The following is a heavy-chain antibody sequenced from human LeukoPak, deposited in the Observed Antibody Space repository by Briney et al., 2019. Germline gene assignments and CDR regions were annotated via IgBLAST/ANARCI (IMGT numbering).Heavy chain of an antibody. D-gene: IGHD2-2*01. CDR2: IRYDGSNK. J-gene: IGHJ4*02. CDR1: GFTFSSYG. CDR3: AKDLSTVPAARGYDCY. V-gene: IGHV3-30*02. Sequence: QPGGSLRLSCAASGFTFSSYGMHWVRQAPGKGLEWVAFIRYDGSNKYYADSVKGRFTISRDNSKNTLYLQMNSLRAEDTAVYYCAKDLSTVPAARGYDCYWGQGTLVTVSS.